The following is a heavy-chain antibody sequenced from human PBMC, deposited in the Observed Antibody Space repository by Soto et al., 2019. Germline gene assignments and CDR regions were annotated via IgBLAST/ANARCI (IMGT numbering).Heavy chain of an antibody. J-gene: IGHJ4*02. CDR2: IYYSGNT. V-gene: IGHV4-30-4*01. CDR3: ARGLITLFGALDY. Sequence: QVQLRESGPGLVTPSQTLSLTCTVSGGSISSGDYYWSWIRQPPGKGLEWIGYIYYSGNTYYNPSVXXRXSFSLDTSKNQFSLNLTSVTAADTAVYFCARGLITLFGALDYWGPGTLVTVSS. CDR1: GGSISSGDYY. D-gene: IGHD3-3*01.